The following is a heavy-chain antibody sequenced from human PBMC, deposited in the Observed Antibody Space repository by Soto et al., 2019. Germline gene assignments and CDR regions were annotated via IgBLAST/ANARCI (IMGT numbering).Heavy chain of an antibody. V-gene: IGHV1-18*04. CDR1: GYTFTSFG. D-gene: IGHD3-10*01. CDR3: ARDKMIDDYGLGTYDY. Sequence: GASVKVSCKTSGYTFTSFGVSWVRQAPGQGLEWMGWISGYNGKTKYAQTLQGRVTMTADTSTSTVYMELRGLRSDDTAVYFCARDKMIDDYGLGTYDYWGQGTMVTVSS. CDR2: ISGYNGKT. J-gene: IGHJ4*02.